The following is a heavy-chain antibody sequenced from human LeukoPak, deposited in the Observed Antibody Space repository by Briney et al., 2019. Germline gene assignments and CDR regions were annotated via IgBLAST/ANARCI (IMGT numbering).Heavy chain of an antibody. CDR1: GGSISSYY. V-gene: IGHV4-59*01. CDR2: IYYSGST. D-gene: IGHD1-26*01. J-gene: IGHJ4*02. Sequence: SETLSLTCTVSGGSISSYYWSWIRRPPVKGLEWIGYIYYSGSTNYNPSLKSRVTISVDTSKNQFSLKLSSVTAADTAVYYCAREDETWGYFDYWGQGTLVTVSS. CDR3: AREDETWGYFDY.